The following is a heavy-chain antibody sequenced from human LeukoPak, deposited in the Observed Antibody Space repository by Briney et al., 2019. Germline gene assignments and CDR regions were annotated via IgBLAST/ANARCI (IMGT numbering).Heavy chain of an antibody. CDR2: INPNSGGT. Sequence: GASVKVSCKASGCTFTGYYMHWVRQAPGQGLEWMGWINPNSGGTNYAQKFQGRVTMTRDTSISTAYMELSRLRSDDTAVYYCAGWNWNDSALDYWGQGTLVTVSS. J-gene: IGHJ4*02. CDR3: AGWNWNDSALDY. CDR1: GCTFTGYY. D-gene: IGHD1-1*01. V-gene: IGHV1-2*02.